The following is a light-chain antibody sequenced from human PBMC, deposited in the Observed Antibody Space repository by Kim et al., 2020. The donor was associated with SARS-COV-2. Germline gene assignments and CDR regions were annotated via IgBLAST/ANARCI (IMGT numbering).Light chain of an antibody. CDR2: AAS. V-gene: IGKV1-39*01. CDR3: QQSYSTPPEIT. CDR1: QSISSY. Sequence: DIQMTQSPSSLSASVGDRVTITCRASQSISSYLNWYQQKPGKAPKLLIYAASSLQSGVPSRFSGSGSGTDFTLTISSLQPEDFATYYYQQSYSTPPEITFGPGTKVDIK. J-gene: IGKJ3*01.